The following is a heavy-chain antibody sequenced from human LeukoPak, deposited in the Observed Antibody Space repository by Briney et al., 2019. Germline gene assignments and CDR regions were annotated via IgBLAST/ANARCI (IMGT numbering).Heavy chain of an antibody. J-gene: IGHJ4*02. CDR3: AVLGGVVEIDS. V-gene: IGHV3-23*01. CDR1: GFTFSSYA. D-gene: IGHD3-16*01. Sequence: PGGSLRLSCVASGFTFSSYAMNWVRQAPGKGLEWVSAITGGGPSTYYADSVKGRFTISRDNSKNTLYLQMNNLRAEDTAVYYCAVLGGVVEIDSWGQGTLVTVSS. CDR2: ITGGGPST.